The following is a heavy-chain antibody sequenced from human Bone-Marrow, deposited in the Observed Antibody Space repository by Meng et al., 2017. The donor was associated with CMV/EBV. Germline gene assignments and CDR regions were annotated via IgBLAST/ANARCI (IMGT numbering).Heavy chain of an antibody. CDR1: GFTFSSHG. Sequence: GGSLRLSCAASGFTFSSHGMHWVRQAPGKGLEWVALISYDGSNIYDTDSVKGRFSISRDNSKNMLYLQMNSLRDEDTAVYYCVRGRNYYDISGYLDYWGQGTLVTVSS. V-gene: IGHV3-30*19. CDR2: ISYDGSNI. J-gene: IGHJ4*02. D-gene: IGHD3-22*01. CDR3: VRGRNYYDISGYLDY.